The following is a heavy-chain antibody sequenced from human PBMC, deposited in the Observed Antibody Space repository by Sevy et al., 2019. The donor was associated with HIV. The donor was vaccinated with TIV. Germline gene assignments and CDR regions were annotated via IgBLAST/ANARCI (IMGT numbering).Heavy chain of an antibody. Sequence: GGSLRLSCAASGFTFSSYAMNWVRQAPGKGLEWVSSISASGRSTYYADSVEGRFTISRDNSKNTLYLQINSLRGDDTAVYYCAKGYCSGGSCPRDYYYYGMDVWGQGTTVTVSS. D-gene: IGHD2-15*01. CDR2: ISASGRST. V-gene: IGHV3-23*01. CDR3: AKGYCSGGSCPRDYYYYGMDV. CDR1: GFTFSSYA. J-gene: IGHJ6*02.